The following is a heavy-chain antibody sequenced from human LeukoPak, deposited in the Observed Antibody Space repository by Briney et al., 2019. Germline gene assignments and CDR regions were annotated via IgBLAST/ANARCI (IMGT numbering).Heavy chain of an antibody. CDR3: ARARSESSIAAAGSRKLHNWFDP. CDR2: IWYDGSNK. Sequence: GGSLRLSCAASGFTFSSYGMHWVRQAPGKGLEWVAVIWYDGSNKYYADSVKGRFTISRDNSKNTLYLQMNSLRAEDTAVYYCARARSESSIAAAGSRKLHNWFDPWGQGTLVTVSS. J-gene: IGHJ5*02. D-gene: IGHD6-13*01. CDR1: GFTFSSYG. V-gene: IGHV3-33*01.